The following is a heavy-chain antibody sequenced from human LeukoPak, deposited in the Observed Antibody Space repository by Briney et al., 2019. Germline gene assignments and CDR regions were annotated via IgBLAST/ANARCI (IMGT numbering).Heavy chain of an antibody. J-gene: IGHJ4*02. CDR3: ARRPRTYYYDSSGYYVDYYFDY. CDR1: GYSFTSYW. CDR2: IYPGDSDT. D-gene: IGHD3-22*01. Sequence: GESLKISCKGSGYSFTSYWIGWVRQMPGKGLEWMGIIYPGDSDTRYSPSFQGPVTISADKSISTAYLQWSSLKASDTAMYYCARRPRTYYYDSSGYYVDYYFDYWGQGTLVTVSS. V-gene: IGHV5-51*01.